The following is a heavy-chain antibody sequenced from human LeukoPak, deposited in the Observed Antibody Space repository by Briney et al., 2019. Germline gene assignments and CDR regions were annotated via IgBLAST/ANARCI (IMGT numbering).Heavy chain of an antibody. D-gene: IGHD3-10*01. Sequence: SETLSLTCAVYGGSFSGYYWSWIRQPPGKGLEWIGEINHSGSTNYNPSLKSRVTISVDTSKNQLSLKLSSVTAADTAVYYCARERAGSYGSGSYYGGAGNPDFDYWGQGTLVTVSS. J-gene: IGHJ4*02. CDR2: INHSGST. CDR3: ARERAGSYGSGSYYGGAGNPDFDY. V-gene: IGHV4-34*01. CDR1: GGSFSGYY.